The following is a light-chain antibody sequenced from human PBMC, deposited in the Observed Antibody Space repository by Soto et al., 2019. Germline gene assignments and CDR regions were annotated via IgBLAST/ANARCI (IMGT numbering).Light chain of an antibody. J-gene: IGKJ5*01. CDR3: QQYGSSPPIT. Sequence: EIVLTQSPGTLSLSPGERATLSCRASQSVSSNYLAWYQQKPGQAPRLLIYGASNRATGIPDRFSGSGSGTDFTLTINRLEPEDFAVYYCQQYGSSPPITFGQGTRLEIK. V-gene: IGKV3-20*01. CDR2: GAS. CDR1: QSVSSNY.